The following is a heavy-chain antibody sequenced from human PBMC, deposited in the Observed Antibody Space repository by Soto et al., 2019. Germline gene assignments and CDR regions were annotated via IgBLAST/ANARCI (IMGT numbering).Heavy chain of an antibody. J-gene: IGHJ6*02. CDR2: ISYDGSNT. D-gene: IGHD1-26*01. Sequence: PGGSLRLSCVASGFTFSSYAMHWVRQAPGKGLEWVALISYDGSNTYHAGYVKGRFTISRDNSKNTLFLQMTSLRTDDTSVYYCARDVGADYFYYGMDVWGLGTTVTVSS. CDR1: GFTFSSYA. V-gene: IGHV3-30-3*01. CDR3: ARDVGADYFYYGMDV.